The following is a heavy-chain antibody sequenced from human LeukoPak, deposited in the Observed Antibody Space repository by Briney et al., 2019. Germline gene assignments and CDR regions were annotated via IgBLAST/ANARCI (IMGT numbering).Heavy chain of an antibody. J-gene: IGHJ4*01. CDR3: VRGRSQPDY. D-gene: IGHD2-2*01. V-gene: IGHV3-23*01. Sequence: SCKASGGTFSSYAMSWVRQAPGKGLEWVSGISGYEITTYYADSVKGRFTISRDNSKNTLYLQMDSLRAEDTAVYFCVRGRSQPDYWGHGTLVTVSS. CDR1: GGTFSSYA. CDR2: ISGYEITT.